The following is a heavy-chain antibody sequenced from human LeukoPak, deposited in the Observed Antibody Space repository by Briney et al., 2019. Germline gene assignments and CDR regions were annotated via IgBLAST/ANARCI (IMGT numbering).Heavy chain of an antibody. CDR1: GFTFSSYA. CDR3: AKDLPTYYYDSSGPFDY. CDR2: ISGSGGST. J-gene: IGHJ4*02. D-gene: IGHD3-22*01. Sequence: GGSLRLSCAASGFTFSSYAMSWVRQAPGKGLEWVSAISGSGGSTYYADSVKGRFTISRDNSKNTLYLQMNSLRAEDTAVYYYAKDLPTYYYDSSGPFDYWGQGTLVTVSS. V-gene: IGHV3-23*01.